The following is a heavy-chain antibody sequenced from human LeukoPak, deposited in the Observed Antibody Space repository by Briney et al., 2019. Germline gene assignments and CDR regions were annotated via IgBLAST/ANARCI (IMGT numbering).Heavy chain of an antibody. D-gene: IGHD4-17*01. CDR2: IYPGDSDT. CDR3: ARRNYDDDGYYFDY. CDR1: GYSFTSYW. Sequence: GESLKISCKGSGYSFTSYWIGWVRQMPGKGLGWMGIIYPGDSDTRYSPSFQGQVTMSADKSINTAFLQWSSLKASDTAMYYCARRNYDDDGYYFDYWGQGTLVTVSS. V-gene: IGHV5-51*01. J-gene: IGHJ4*02.